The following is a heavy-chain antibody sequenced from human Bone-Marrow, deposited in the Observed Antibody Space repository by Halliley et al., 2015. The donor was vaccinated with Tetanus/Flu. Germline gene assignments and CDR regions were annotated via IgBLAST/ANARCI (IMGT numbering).Heavy chain of an antibody. Sequence: LVQSGGGVVQPGRSLRLSCAASGFMLSDYGMHWVRQAPGKGLEWVAVIWYDGIKKFYAESVKGRFTIFREDTSNTLFLQMDGLRAEDTALYFCTGASGEGWLDPWGQGAQVTVSS. CDR3: TGASGEGWLDP. J-gene: IGHJ5*02. CDR1: GFMLSDYG. D-gene: IGHD1-26*01. CDR2: IWYDGIKK. V-gene: IGHV3-33*03.